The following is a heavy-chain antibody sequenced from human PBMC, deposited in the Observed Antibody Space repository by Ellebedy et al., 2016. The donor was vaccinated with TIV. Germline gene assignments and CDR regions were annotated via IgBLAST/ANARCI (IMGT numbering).Heavy chain of an antibody. V-gene: IGHV4-39*01. D-gene: IGHD2-21*01. Sequence: MPSETLSLTCTVSGDSISSSYHYWGWIRQPPEKGLEWIGNINYSGVSTYNNPSLKSRVTLLVDMSKNQFSLKLSSVTAADTAVYYCARRGDWWYFDLWGRGTLVSVSS. CDR1: GDSISSSYHY. CDR2: INYSGVST. CDR3: ARRGDWWYFDL. J-gene: IGHJ2*01.